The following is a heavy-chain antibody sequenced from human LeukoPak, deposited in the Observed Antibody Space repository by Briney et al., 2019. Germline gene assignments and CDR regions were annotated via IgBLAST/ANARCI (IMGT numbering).Heavy chain of an antibody. CDR3: AREVLVPAAMDY. CDR2: ISSSSSYI. D-gene: IGHD2-2*01. Sequence: GGSLRLSCAASGFTFSSYSMNWVRQAPGKGLEWVSSISSSSSYIYYADSVKGRFTISRDNAKNSLYLQMNSLRAEDTAVYYCAREVLVPAAMDYWGQGTLVTVSS. CDR1: GFTFSSYS. J-gene: IGHJ4*02. V-gene: IGHV3-21*01.